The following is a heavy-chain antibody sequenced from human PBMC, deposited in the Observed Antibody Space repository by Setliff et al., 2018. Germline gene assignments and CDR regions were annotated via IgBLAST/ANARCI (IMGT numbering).Heavy chain of an antibody. CDR1: GYTFSGYY. Sequence: ASVKVSCKASGYTFSGYYMHWVRQAPGQGLEWMGRINPNSGGTNYAQKFQGRVTMTSDSSISTAYMELSGLRSDDTAVYYCATGHVLRFLEGTEDYNHWFDPWGQGTLVTVSS. D-gene: IGHD3-3*01. CDR3: ATGHVLRFLEGTEDYNHWFDP. V-gene: IGHV1-2*06. J-gene: IGHJ5*02. CDR2: INPNSGGT.